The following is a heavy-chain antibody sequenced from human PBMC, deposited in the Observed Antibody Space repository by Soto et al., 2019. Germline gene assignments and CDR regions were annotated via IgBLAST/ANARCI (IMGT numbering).Heavy chain of an antibody. D-gene: IGHD2-21*02. V-gene: IGHV1-69*01. J-gene: IGHJ6*02. Sequence: QVQLVQSGAEVKKPWSSVKVSCKASGGTFSSYAISWVRQAPGQGLEWMGGIIPIFSTANYAQKFHSRVTITADESTSTAYMELSSLRSEDTAVYYCASPYCGGDCYEDYCGMDVWGQGTTVTVSS. CDR3: ASPYCGGDCYEDYCGMDV. CDR2: IIPIFSTA. CDR1: GGTFSSYA.